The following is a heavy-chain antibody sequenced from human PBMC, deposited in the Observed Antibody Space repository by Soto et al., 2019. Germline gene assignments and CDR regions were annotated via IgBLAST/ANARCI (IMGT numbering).Heavy chain of an antibody. D-gene: IGHD2-15*01. CDR1: GGTFSSYA. V-gene: IGHV1-69*13. CDR2: IIPIFRTA. J-gene: IGHJ5*02. Sequence: GASVKVSCKASGGTFSSYAISWVRQAPGQGLEWMGGIIPIFRTANYAQKFQGRVTITADESTSTAYLELSSLRSEDTAVYYCAPYCRGGSCDSNWFDPWGQGTLVSVS. CDR3: APYCRGGSCDSNWFDP.